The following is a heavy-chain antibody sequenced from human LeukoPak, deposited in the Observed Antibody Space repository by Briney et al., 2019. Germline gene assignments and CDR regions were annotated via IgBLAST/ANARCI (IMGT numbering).Heavy chain of an antibody. D-gene: IGHD5-24*01. CDR2: ISSSGSTI. Sequence: PGGSLRLSCAASGFTFSSYEMNWVRQAPGKGLEWVSYISSSGSTIYYADSVKGRFTISRDNAKNSLYLQMNSLRAEDTAVYYCVRVLTPSRDDQIFDYWGQGTLVTVSS. J-gene: IGHJ4*02. V-gene: IGHV3-48*03. CDR1: GFTFSSYE. CDR3: VRVLTPSRDDQIFDY.